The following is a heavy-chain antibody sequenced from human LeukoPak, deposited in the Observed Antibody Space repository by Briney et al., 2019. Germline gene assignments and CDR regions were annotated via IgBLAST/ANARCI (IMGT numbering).Heavy chain of an antibody. V-gene: IGHV3-23*01. CDR2: ISGSGDNT. CDR3: AKHGYSSGWPQVPSDH. CDR1: RFTFSSYA. Sequence: GGSLRLSCTASRFTFSSYAMSWVRQALGKGLEWVSCISGSGDNTYYADSVKGRFTISRDNSKNTLYLQMISLRAEDTAVYYCAKHGYSSGWPQVPSDHWGQGTLVTVSS. D-gene: IGHD6-19*01. J-gene: IGHJ4*02.